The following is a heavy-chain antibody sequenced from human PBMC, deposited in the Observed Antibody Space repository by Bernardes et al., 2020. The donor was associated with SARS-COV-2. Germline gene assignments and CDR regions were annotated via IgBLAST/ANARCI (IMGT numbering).Heavy chain of an antibody. CDR2: TYYSGST. D-gene: IGHD2-15*01. Sequence: SETLSLTCTVSGGSISSGGYYWSWIRQHQGKGLEWIGYTYYSGSTYYNPSLKSRVTISVDTSKNQFSLKLSSVTAADTAVYYCARENCSGGSCYSHDYYGMDVWGQGTTVTVSS. J-gene: IGHJ6*02. CDR3: ARENCSGGSCYSHDYYGMDV. V-gene: IGHV4-31*03. CDR1: GGSISSGGYY.